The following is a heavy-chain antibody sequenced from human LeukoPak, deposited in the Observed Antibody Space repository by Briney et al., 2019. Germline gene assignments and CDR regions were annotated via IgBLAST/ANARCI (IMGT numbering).Heavy chain of an antibody. D-gene: IGHD3-10*01. V-gene: IGHV1-18*01. Sequence: GASVKVSCEASGYNFTNYGITWVRQAPGQGLQWMGWISAYSGDTKCAHNVQGRVTLSTDISTRTAYMELQSLTSDDTATYFCARAPSFGDYGGDSWGQGTLVTVSS. CDR1: GYNFTNYG. J-gene: IGHJ4*02. CDR3: ARAPSFGDYGGDS. CDR2: ISAYSGDT.